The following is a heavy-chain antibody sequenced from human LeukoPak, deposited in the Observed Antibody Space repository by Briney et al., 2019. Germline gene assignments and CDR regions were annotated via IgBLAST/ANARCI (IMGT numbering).Heavy chain of an antibody. J-gene: IGHJ4*02. V-gene: IGHV6-1*01. CDR1: GDSVSSNSAA. Sequence: SQTLSLTCAISGDSVSSNSAALNWIRQSPSRGLEWLGRTYYRSKWYNDYAVSLKGRITINPDTSKNHFSLQLNSVTPEDTAAYYCARDELGFDYWGQGTLVTVSS. CDR3: ARDELGFDY. D-gene: IGHD7-27*01. CDR2: TYYRSKWYN.